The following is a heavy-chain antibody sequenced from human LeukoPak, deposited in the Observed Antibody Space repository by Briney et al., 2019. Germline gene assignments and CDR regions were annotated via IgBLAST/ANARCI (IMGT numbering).Heavy chain of an antibody. D-gene: IGHD3-3*01. CDR3: AKDLGDYEFWSGYYEGGFDP. CDR1: GFTVSSNS. J-gene: IGHJ5*02. CDR2: IYSGGTT. V-gene: IGHV3-66*02. Sequence: GGSLRLSCAASGFTVSSNSMSWVRQAPGKGLEWVSVIYSGGTTYYADSVKGRFTISRDNSKNTLYLQMNSLRAEDTAVFYCAKDLGDYEFWSGYYEGGFDPWGQGTLVTVSS.